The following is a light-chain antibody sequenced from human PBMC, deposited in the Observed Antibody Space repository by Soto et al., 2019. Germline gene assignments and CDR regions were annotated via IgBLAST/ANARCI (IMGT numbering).Light chain of an antibody. CDR2: EVS. J-gene: IGLJ1*01. CDR1: SSDVGGYNY. Sequence: QSVLTQPASVPGSPGQSITISCTGTSSDVGGYNYVSWYQQHPGKAPKLMIYEVSNRPSGVSNRFSGSKSGNTASLTISGLQAEDEADYYCCSYTSSSTLYVFGTGTKGTVL. CDR3: CSYTSSSTLYV. V-gene: IGLV2-14*01.